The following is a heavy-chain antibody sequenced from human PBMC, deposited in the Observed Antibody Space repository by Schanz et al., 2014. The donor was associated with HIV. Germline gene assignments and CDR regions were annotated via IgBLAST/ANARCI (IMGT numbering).Heavy chain of an antibody. CDR1: GFTFDDYA. D-gene: IGHD2-21*02. CDR2: ISWNSGSI. Sequence: EVQLVESGGGLVQPGRSLRLSCAASGFTFDDYAMHWVRQAPGKGLEWVSGISWNSGSIGYADSVKGRFTISRDNAKNSLYLQMNSLRAEDTAVYYCARAGVTDLFDHWGQGTLVTVSS. J-gene: IGHJ4*02. V-gene: IGHV3-9*01. CDR3: ARAGVTDLFDH.